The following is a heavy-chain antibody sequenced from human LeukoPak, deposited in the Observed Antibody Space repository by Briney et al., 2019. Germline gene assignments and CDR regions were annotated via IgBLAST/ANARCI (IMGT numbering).Heavy chain of an antibody. CDR3: AKMAATFGNWFDP. D-gene: IGHD5-12*01. J-gene: IGHJ5*02. Sequence: TGGSLRLSCAASGFTFSDSAVHWVRQASGKGLEWVGLIRSKASTYATAYAASMKGRFTISRDDSTNTAHLQMTSLRAEDTAVYYCAKMAATFGNWFDPWGQGTLVTVSS. CDR1: GFTFSDSA. CDR2: IRSKASTYAT. V-gene: IGHV3-73*01.